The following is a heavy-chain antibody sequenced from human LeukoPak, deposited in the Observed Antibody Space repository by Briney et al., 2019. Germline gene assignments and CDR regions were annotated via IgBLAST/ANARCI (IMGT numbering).Heavy chain of an antibody. Sequence: PGGSLRLSCAASGFTFSTCLMSWVRQAPGKGMEWVSTISGSGGSTYYADSVKGRFTISRDNSKNTLLLQMNSMRAEDTAVCYCAKRPHCTGPGCHHIEYWGQGTLVTVSS. CDR1: GFTFSTCL. J-gene: IGHJ4*02. V-gene: IGHV3-23*01. CDR3: AKRPHCTGPGCHHIEY. D-gene: IGHD2-8*02. CDR2: ISGSGGST.